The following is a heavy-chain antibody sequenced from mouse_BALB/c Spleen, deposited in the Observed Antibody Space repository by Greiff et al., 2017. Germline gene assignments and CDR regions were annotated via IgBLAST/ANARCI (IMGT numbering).Heavy chain of an antibody. V-gene: IGHV1-15*01. CDR2: IDPETGGT. CDR3: TRGAWFAY. CDR1: GYTFTDYE. Sequence: VQLHQSGAELVRPGASVTLSCKASGYTFTDYEMHWVKQTPVHGLEWIGAIDPETGGTAYNQKFKGKATLTADKSSSTAYMELRSLTSEDSAVYYCTRGAWFAYWGQGTLVTVSA. J-gene: IGHJ3*01.